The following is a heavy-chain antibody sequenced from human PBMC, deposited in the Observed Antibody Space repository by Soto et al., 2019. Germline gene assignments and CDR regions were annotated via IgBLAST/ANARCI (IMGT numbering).Heavy chain of an antibody. CDR2: IYYSGST. J-gene: IGHJ6*02. CDR3: ARGLISSSWTDYGMDV. V-gene: IGHV4-59*01. D-gene: IGHD6-13*01. Sequence: SETLSLTCTVSGGSISIYYWSWIRQPPGKGLEWIGYIYYSGSTNYNPSLKSRVTISVDTSKNQFSLKLSSVTAADTAVYYCARGLISSSWTDYGMDVWGQGTTVTVSS. CDR1: GGSISIYY.